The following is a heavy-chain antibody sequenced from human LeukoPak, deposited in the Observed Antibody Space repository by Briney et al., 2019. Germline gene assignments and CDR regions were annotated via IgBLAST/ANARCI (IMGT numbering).Heavy chain of an antibody. CDR2: IYYSGST. CDR1: GGSISSGGYY. D-gene: IGHD3-10*01. Sequence: QSSQTLSLTCTVSGGSISSGGYYWSWIRQHPGKGLEWIGYIYYSGSTYYNPSLKSRVTISVDTSKNQFSLKLSSVTAADTAVYYCARSRPRGVPMNWSDPWGQGTLVTVSS. V-gene: IGHV4-31*03. CDR3: ARSRPRGVPMNWSDP. J-gene: IGHJ5*02.